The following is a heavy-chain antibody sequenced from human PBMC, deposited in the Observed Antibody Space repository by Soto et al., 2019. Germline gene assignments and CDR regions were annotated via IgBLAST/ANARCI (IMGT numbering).Heavy chain of an antibody. J-gene: IGHJ4*02. V-gene: IGHV2-5*02. D-gene: IGHD3-10*01. CDR1: GFSLSTRGVA. CDR2: IYWDDDE. Sequence: QLTLKESGPTLVKPTQTITLTCTFYGFSLSTRGVAVGWIRQPPGNALEWPALIYWDDDEGYSSTLKSRLTITKDTSKNQVVLTMTNMDPVDTARYYCTHRPRGFSYYVDYWGQGTLVTVSS. CDR3: THRPRGFSYYVDY.